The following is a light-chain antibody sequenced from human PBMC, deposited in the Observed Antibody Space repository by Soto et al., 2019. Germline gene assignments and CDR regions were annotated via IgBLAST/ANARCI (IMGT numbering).Light chain of an antibody. J-gene: IGKJ2*01. Sequence: EIVMTQSPATLSVSPGERATLSCRASQSISSELAWYQQRPGQPPRILIYGASTRATGVPDRFTGSGSGSDFTLTISGLQSEDFAVYYCQQGHSWPLTFCQGTRLEI. CDR3: QQGHSWPLT. CDR1: QSISSE. CDR2: GAS. V-gene: IGKV3-15*01.